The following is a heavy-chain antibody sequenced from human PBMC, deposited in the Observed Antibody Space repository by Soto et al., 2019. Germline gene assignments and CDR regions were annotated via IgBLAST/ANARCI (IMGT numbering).Heavy chain of an antibody. D-gene: IGHD1-1*01. CDR1: GFMFSNHG. Sequence: HPGGSLRLSCAASGFMFSNHGMHWVRQAPGKGLEWVAVIWSDGNNRYYADSVKGRFTISRDNSKNTVYLQMNSLRAEDTAVYYCVRGENWNDEVSDYWGQGTLVTVSS. CDR2: IWSDGNNR. J-gene: IGHJ4*02. CDR3: VRGENWNDEVSDY. V-gene: IGHV3-33*01.